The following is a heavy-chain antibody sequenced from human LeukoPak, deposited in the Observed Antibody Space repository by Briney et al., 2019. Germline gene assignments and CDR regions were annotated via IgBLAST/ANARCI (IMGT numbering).Heavy chain of an antibody. D-gene: IGHD1-7*01. CDR2: MNPNSGNT. CDR1: GYTFTSYD. V-gene: IGHV1-8*01. CDR3: ARNQKDRTNWFDP. J-gene: IGHJ5*02. Sequence: ASVKVSCKASGYTFTSYDINWVRQATGQGLEWMGWMNPNSGNTGYAQKFQGRVTMTRNTSISTAYMELSSLRSEDTAVYYCARNQKDRTNWFDPWGQGTLVTVSS.